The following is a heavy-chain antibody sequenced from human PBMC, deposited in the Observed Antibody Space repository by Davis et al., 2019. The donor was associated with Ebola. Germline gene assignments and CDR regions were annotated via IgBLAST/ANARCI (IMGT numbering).Heavy chain of an antibody. D-gene: IGHD6-19*01. V-gene: IGHV3-7*01. CDR1: GFTFSNFW. CDR3: ARGSGWYYP. J-gene: IGHJ5*02. CDR2: INQDGSEK. Sequence: GGSLRLSCAASGFTFSNFWMSWVRQAPGKGLEWVANINQDGSEKYYVDSVKGRFTISRDNAKNSLYLQMNSLRAEDTAEYYCARGSGWYYPWGQGTLVTVSS.